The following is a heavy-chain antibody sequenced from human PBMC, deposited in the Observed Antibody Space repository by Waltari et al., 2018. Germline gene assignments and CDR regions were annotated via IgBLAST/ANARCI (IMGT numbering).Heavy chain of an antibody. Sequence: EVQLVESGGGLVQPGGSLRLSCAASGFTFSSYAMSWVRQAPGKGLVWVSAISGSGGSTYYADSVKGRFTISRDNSKNTLYLQMNSLRAEDTAVYYCAKDLGYCSGGSCYFPYYYYYGMDVWGQGTTVTVSS. CDR2: ISGSGGST. J-gene: IGHJ6*02. V-gene: IGHV3-23*04. D-gene: IGHD2-15*01. CDR3: AKDLGYCSGGSCYFPYYYYYGMDV. CDR1: GFTFSSYA.